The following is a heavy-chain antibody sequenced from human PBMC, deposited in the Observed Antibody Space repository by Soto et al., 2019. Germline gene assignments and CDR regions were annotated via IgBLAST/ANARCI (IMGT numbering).Heavy chain of an antibody. CDR1: GGSISSSSYY. D-gene: IGHD3-3*01. CDR2: IYYSGST. CDR3: ARHYDFWSGYWTSGFDY. Sequence: SETLSLTCTVSGGSISSSSYYWGWIRQPPGKGLEWIGSIYYSGSTYYNPSLKSRVTISVDTSKNQFSLKLSSVTAADTAVYYCARHYDFWSGYWTSGFDYWGQGTLVTVSS. V-gene: IGHV4-39*01. J-gene: IGHJ4*02.